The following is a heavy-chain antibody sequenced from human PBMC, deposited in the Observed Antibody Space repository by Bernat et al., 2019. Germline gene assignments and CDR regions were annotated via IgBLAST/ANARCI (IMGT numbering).Heavy chain of an antibody. Sequence: QVQLVESGGGVVQPGRSLRPSCAASGFTFSTYGMHWARQAPGKGLEWVAVIWYDGSNKYYADSVKGRFTISRDNSKNTLYLQMNSLRAEDTAVYYCARDRGGLHLGELSFLDYWGQGTLVTVSS. CDR3: ARDRGGLHLGELSFLDY. D-gene: IGHD3-16*02. CDR2: IWYDGSNK. J-gene: IGHJ4*02. V-gene: IGHV3-33*01. CDR1: GFTFSTYG.